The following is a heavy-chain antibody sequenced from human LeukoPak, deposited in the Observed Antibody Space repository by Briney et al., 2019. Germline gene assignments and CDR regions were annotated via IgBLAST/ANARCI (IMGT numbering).Heavy chain of an antibody. CDR3: ARTRGDSHFDY. CDR2: IYTSGST. D-gene: IGHD2-15*01. J-gene: IGHJ4*02. Sequence: SETLSLTCTVSGGSISSYYWSWIRQPAGKGLEWIGRIYTSGSTYYNPSLKSRVTISVNTSKNQFSLKLTSVTAADTAVYYCARTRGDSHFDYWGQGTLVTVSS. CDR1: GGSISSYY. V-gene: IGHV4-4*07.